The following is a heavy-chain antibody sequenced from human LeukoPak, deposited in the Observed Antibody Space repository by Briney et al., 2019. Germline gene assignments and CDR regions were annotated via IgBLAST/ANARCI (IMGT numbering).Heavy chain of an antibody. D-gene: IGHD2-2*01. Sequence: PSETLSLTCTVSGGSISSYYWSWIRQPPGKGLEWIGYIYTSGSTNYNPSLKSRVTISVDTSKNQFSLKLSSVTAADTAVYYCASRYCSSTSCGRGAFDIWGQGTMVTVPS. CDR2: IYTSGST. CDR1: GGSISSYY. V-gene: IGHV4-4*09. J-gene: IGHJ3*02. CDR3: ASRYCSSTSCGRGAFDI.